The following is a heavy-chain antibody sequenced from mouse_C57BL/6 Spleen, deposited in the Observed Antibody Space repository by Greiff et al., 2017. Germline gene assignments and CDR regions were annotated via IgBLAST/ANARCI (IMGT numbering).Heavy chain of an antibody. CDR1: GYTFTDYY. CDR2: INPNNGGT. Sequence: EVQLQQSGPELVKPGASVKISCKASGYTFTDYYMNWVKQSHGKSLEWIGDINPNNGGTSYNQKFKGKATLTVDKSSSTAYMELRSLTSEDSAVYYCARGGITSYYYAMDYWGQGTSVTVSS. V-gene: IGHV1-26*01. D-gene: IGHD1-1*01. J-gene: IGHJ4*01. CDR3: ARGGITSYYYAMDY.